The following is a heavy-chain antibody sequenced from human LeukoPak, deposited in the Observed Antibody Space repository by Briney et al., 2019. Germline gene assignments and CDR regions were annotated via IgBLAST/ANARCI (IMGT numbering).Heavy chain of an antibody. CDR2: IIPILGIA. V-gene: IGHV1-69*04. D-gene: IGHD5-24*01. CDR1: GGTFSSYA. J-gene: IGHJ4*02. CDR3: ARRRDGYRSHRYYFDY. Sequence: WASVKVSCKASGGTFSSYAISWVRQAPGQGLEWMGRIIPILGIANYAQKFQGRVTITADKSTSTAYMELSSLRSEDTTVYYCARRRDGYRSHRYYFDYWGQGTLVTVSS.